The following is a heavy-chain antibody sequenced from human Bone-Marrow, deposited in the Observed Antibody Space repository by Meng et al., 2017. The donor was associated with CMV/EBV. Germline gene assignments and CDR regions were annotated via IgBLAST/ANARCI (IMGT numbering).Heavy chain of an antibody. CDR2: INHSGST. CDR1: GGSFSGYY. V-gene: IGHV4-34*01. Sequence: GTLRLSCAVYGGSFSGYYWSWIRQPPGKGLEWIGEINHSGSTNYNPSLKSRVTISVDTSKNQFSLKLSSVTAADTAVYYCAREPHYWGQGTTVTVSS. CDR3: AREPHY. J-gene: IGHJ6*02.